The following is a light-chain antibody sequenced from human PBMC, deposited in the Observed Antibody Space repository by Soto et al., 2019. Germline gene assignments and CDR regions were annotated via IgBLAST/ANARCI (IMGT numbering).Light chain of an antibody. CDR3: AAWDDSLNGHVV. CDR2: GNN. V-gene: IGLV1-40*01. Sequence: QSALTQPPSVSGAPGQRVTISCTGSSSNIGAGSYVHWYQHLPGTAPKVLIYGNNQRPSGVPDRFSGSKSGTSASLAISGLQSEDEADYYCAAWDDSLNGHVVFGGGTKLTVL. J-gene: IGLJ2*01. CDR1: SSNIGAGSY.